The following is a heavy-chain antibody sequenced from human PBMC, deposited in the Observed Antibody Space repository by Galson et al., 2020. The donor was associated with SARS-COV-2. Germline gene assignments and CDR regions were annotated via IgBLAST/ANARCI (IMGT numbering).Heavy chain of an antibody. Sequence: GGSLRLSCAASGFTFSSYSMNWVRQAPGKGLEWVSSISSSSSYIYYADSVKGRFTISRDNAKNSLYLQMNSLRAEDTAVYYCARALKYVWGVDGAFDIWGQGTMVTVSS. J-gene: IGHJ3*02. CDR2: ISSSSSYI. V-gene: IGHV3-21*01. CDR1: GFTFSSYS. D-gene: IGHD3-16*01. CDR3: ARALKYVWGVDGAFDI.